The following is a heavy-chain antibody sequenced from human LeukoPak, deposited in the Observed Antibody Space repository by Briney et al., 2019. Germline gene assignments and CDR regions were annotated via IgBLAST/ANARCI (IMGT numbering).Heavy chain of an antibody. CDR2: INPNSGGT. D-gene: IGHD2-15*01. CDR3: ARAGGHCGRISCPYYFDY. J-gene: IGHJ4*02. V-gene: IGHV1-2*02. CDR1: GYTFTGYY. Sequence: ASVKVSCKASGYTFTGYYMHWVRQAPGQGLEWMGWINPNSGGTNYAQKFQGRVTMTRDTSISTAYMELSRLRSDDTAVYYCARAGGHCGRISCPYYFDYWGQGSLVAVSS.